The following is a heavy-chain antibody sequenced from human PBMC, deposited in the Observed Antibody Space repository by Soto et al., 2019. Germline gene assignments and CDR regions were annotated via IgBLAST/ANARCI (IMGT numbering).Heavy chain of an antibody. V-gene: IGHV3-23*01. Sequence: GGSLRLSCAASGFTFSSYAMSWVRQAPGKGLEWVSAISGSVGRTYYADSVKGRFTISRESAKNSLYLQMNSLRVGDTAVYFCVREGLAGHIGAFDIWGQGTMVTVSS. D-gene: IGHD5-12*01. CDR1: GFTFSSYA. CDR3: VREGLAGHIGAFDI. CDR2: ISGSVGRT. J-gene: IGHJ3*02.